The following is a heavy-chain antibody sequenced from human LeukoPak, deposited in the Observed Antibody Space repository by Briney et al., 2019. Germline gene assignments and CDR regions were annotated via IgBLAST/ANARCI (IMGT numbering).Heavy chain of an antibody. CDR2: IYDSGST. J-gene: IGHJ4*02. D-gene: IGHD2-15*01. CDR1: GGSISSSNW. V-gene: IGHV4-4*02. Sequence: SETLSLTCAVSGGSISSSNWWGWVRQPPGKGLEWIGEIYDSGSTNYNPSLKSRVTISVDKSKNQFSLKLSSVADADTSVYFCATYDVVAAIFDYWGQGTLVTVSS. CDR3: ATYDVVAAIFDY.